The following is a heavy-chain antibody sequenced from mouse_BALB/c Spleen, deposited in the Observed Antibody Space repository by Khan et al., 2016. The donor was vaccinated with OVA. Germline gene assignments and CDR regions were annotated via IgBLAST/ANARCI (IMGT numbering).Heavy chain of an antibody. D-gene: IGHD2-3*01. V-gene: IGHV5-17*02. CDR2: INSGSTTV. CDR1: GFTFSNFG. CDR3: ARDGYYYFDF. Sequence: EVHLVESGGGLVQPGGSRKLSCAASGFTFSNFGMHWVRQAPEKGLEWVAYINSGSTTVYYADTVKGRFTVSRDNPKNTLLLQMTSLRSEDTAKYYCARDGYYYFDFWGQGTTLTVSS. J-gene: IGHJ2*01.